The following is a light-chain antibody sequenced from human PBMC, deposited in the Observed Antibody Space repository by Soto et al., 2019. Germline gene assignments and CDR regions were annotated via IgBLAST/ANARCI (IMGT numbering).Light chain of an antibody. CDR2: GAS. CDR3: QRYDPCRT. CDR1: QSVRSNF. Sequence: IDLTHSPWTLSPSAVYRPTLSFRASQSVRSNFLAWYQQKPGQAPRLLIYGASNRATAIPDRFSGSGSGTDFTLTITRLEPEDFAMYYCQRYDPCRTFGEGSKVEIK. V-gene: IGKV3-20*01. J-gene: IGKJ4*02.